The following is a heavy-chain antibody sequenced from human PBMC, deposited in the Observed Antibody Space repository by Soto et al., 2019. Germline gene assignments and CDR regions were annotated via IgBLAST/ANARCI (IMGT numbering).Heavy chain of an antibody. V-gene: IGHV4-31*03. D-gene: IGHD2-15*01. CDR1: GGSMNSGGYC. Sequence: QVQLQESGPGLVKPSQTLSLTCTVSGGSMNSGGYCWSWIRQHPGEGLEWIGCISYGGTTSYNPSLKSRDIISVDTSKNQYSLQLTYVTAADTAVYYCSRVILVWGQGTLITVSS. CDR2: ISYGGTT. CDR3: SRVILV. J-gene: IGHJ4*02.